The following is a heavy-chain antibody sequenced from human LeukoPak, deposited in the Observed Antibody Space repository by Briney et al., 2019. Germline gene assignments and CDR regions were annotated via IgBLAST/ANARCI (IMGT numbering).Heavy chain of an antibody. CDR3: ARGFYDSGGLLY. D-gene: IGHD3-22*01. J-gene: IGHJ4*02. V-gene: IGHV3-11*01. CDR1: GFTFSDYY. CDR2: ISNTGNTI. Sequence: PGGSLRLSCAASGFTFSDYYMNWIRQAPGKGLEWLSYISNTGNTIYQADSVKGRFTVSRDNAKNSLYLQMNSLRAEDTAVYYCARGFYDSGGLLYWGQGTLVTVSS.